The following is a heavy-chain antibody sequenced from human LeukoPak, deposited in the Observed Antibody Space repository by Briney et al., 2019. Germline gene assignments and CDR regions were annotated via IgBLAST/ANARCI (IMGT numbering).Heavy chain of an antibody. V-gene: IGHV1-18*01. CDR3: ARDGVYRSTPEYYLR. D-gene: IGHD6-19*01. CDR1: GYTFTNYG. Sequence: ASVKVSCKASGYTFTNYGISWVRRAPGQGLEWMGWISAHDGNTNYAQKSQGRVSMTTDTSSSTAYLELRSLRSDDTAIYWCARDGVYRSTPEYYLRGGQGTLVTVSS. CDR2: ISAHDGNT. J-gene: IGHJ1*01.